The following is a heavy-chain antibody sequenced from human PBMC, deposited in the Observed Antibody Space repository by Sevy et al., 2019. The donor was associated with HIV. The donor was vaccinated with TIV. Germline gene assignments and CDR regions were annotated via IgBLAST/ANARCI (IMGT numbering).Heavy chain of an antibody. CDR3: ARGRVIFDY. Sequence: ASVKVSCEASGYNFTGYYIHWVRQAPGQGLEWMGYINPNTVVTNSSKKFRGRVTVTSDTSIRTVYMQLTNLRSDDTAVYYCARGRVIFDYWGQGTLVTVSS. CDR2: INPNTVVT. V-gene: IGHV1-2*02. J-gene: IGHJ4*02. CDR1: GYNFTGYY.